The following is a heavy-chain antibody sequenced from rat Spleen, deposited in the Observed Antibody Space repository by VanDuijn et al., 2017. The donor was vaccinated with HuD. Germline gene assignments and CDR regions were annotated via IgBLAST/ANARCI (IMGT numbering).Heavy chain of an antibody. Sequence: EVQLVESGGGLVQPGRSLKFSCAASGFTFSDYYMAWVRQAPKKGLEWVASITSRGGDTYYRDSVRGRFTISSDDAKTTLYLQMDSLRSEDTATYYCARHRTEGIAPDVMDAWGQGASVTVSS. CDR1: GFTFSDYY. D-gene: IGHD1-11*01. CDR3: ARHRTEGIAPDVMDA. J-gene: IGHJ4*01. V-gene: IGHV5S23*01. CDR2: ITSRGGDT.